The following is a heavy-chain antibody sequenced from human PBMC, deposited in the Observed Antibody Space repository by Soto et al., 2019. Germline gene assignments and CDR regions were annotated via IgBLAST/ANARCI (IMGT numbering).Heavy chain of an antibody. CDR2: IIPIFGTA. J-gene: IGHJ4*02. CDR3: AISYCTNGVCYFTFDY. D-gene: IGHD2-8*01. CDR1: GGTFSSYA. V-gene: IGHV1-69*13. Sequence: ASVKVSCKASGGTFSSYAISWVRQAPGQGLEWMGGIIPIFGTANYAQKFQGRVTITADESTSTAYMELSSLRSEDTAVYYCAISYCTNGVCYFTFDYWGQGTLVTVSS.